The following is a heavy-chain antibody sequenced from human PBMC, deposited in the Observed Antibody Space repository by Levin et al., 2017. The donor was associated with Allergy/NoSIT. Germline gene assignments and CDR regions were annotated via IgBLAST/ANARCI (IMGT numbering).Heavy chain of an antibody. J-gene: IGHJ6*02. D-gene: IGHD6-13*01. CDR3: ARDKGYDGMDV. Sequence: PSETLSLTCTVSGGSISSGDYYWSWIRQPPGTGLEWIGYIYYSGSTYYNPTLKSRVTISVDTSKNQFSLKLSSVTAADTAVYYCARDKGYDGMDVWGQGTTVTVSS. CDR1: GGSISSGDYY. CDR2: IYYSGST. V-gene: IGHV4-30-4*01.